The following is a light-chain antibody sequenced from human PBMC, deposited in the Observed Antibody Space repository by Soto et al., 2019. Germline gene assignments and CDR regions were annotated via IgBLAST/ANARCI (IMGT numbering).Light chain of an antibody. CDR3: QSYDISLSDSRV. J-gene: IGLJ2*01. Sequence: QLVLTQPPSVSGAPGQRVTISCTGSNSNIGAGYDVHWYQQLPGTAPQLLIYANTNRPSGVPERFSGSKSGTSASLAITGLQAEDEADYYCQSYDISLSDSRVFGGGTKLTVL. CDR2: ANT. V-gene: IGLV1-40*01. CDR1: NSNIGAGYD.